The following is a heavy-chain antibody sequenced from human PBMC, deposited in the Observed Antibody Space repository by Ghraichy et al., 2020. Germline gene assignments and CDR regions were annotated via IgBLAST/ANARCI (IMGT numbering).Heavy chain of an antibody. D-gene: IGHD3-10*01. CDR2: IYPSDSRV. V-gene: IGHV5-51*01. CDR1: GYNFKSHW. J-gene: IGHJ1*01. CDR3: ARGVTEGWETYWTD. Sequence: GGSLRLSCKGSGYNFKSHWICWVRQMPGKGLEWIGIIYPSDSRVRYSTPFQGQVTISADKSTTTAYLQWSSLRVSDSGMYYCARGVTEGWETYWTDGGLGTLVTVAP.